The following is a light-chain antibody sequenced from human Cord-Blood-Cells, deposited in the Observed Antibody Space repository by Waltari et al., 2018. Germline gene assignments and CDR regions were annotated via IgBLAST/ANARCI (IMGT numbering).Light chain of an antibody. J-gene: IGLJ3*02. CDR3: CSYAGSYTWV. CDR2: DVS. CDR1: SRDVGGNNY. Sequence: QSALTQPRSVSGSPGRSVTTPCTGTSRDVGGNNYVSWYQQHQGKAPKLMIYDVSKRPSGVPDRFSGSKSGNPASLTIAGLQAEDEADYYCCSYAGSYTWVFGGGTKLTVL. V-gene: IGLV2-11*01.